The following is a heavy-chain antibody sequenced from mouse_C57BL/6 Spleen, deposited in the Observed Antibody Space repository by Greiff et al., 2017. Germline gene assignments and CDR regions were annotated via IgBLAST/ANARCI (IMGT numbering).Heavy chain of an antibody. CDR2: IYWDDDK. CDR1: GFSLSTSGMG. D-gene: IGHD2-12*01. J-gene: IGHJ4*01. V-gene: IGHV8-12*01. Sequence: QVTLKESGPGLLQPSQTLSLTCSFSGFSLSTSGMGVSWLRQPSGKGLEWLAHIYWDDDKRYNPSLKSRLTISKDTSRNQVFLKIASVDTADTATYYCAQRSYNYDAMDYWGQGTSVTVSS. CDR3: AQRSYNYDAMDY.